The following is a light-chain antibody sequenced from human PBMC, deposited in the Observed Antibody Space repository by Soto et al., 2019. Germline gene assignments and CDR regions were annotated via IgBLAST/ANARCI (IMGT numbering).Light chain of an antibody. CDR3: QQYNSYSWT. CDR1: QTISSW. CDR2: DAS. Sequence: SALSVSVGSRVTSACRASQTISSWLAWYQQKPGKAPKLLIYDASTLESGVPSRFSGSRSGTEFTLTISSLQPDDFATYYCQQYNSYSWTFGQGTKVDIK. J-gene: IGKJ1*01. V-gene: IGKV1-5*01.